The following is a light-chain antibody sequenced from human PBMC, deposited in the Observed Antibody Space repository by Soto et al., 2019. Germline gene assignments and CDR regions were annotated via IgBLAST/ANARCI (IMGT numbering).Light chain of an antibody. J-gene: IGLJ1*01. CDR2: STS. V-gene: IGLV8-61*01. CDR1: SGSVSTSYY. CDR3: VLYMGSDIGYV. Sequence: QTVVTQEPSFSVSPGRTVTLTCGLSSGSVSTSYYPSWFQQTPGQAPRTLIYSTSTRSSGVPDRFSGSILGNKAALTITGAQADDESDYYCVLYMGSDIGYVFGTGTKLTVL.